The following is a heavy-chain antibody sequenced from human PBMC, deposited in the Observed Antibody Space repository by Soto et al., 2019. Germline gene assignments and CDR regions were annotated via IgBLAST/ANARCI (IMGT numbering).Heavy chain of an antibody. CDR2: ISGSGGST. CDR3: AKDPSPYYYYGMDV. V-gene: IGHV3-23*01. J-gene: IGHJ6*02. Sequence: PVGSLRLSCAASGFTFSSYAMSWVRQAPGKGLEWVSAISGSGGSTYYADSVKGRFTISRDNSKNTLYLQMNSLRAEDTAVYYCAKDPSPYYYYGMDVWGQGTTVTVSS. CDR1: GFTFSSYA.